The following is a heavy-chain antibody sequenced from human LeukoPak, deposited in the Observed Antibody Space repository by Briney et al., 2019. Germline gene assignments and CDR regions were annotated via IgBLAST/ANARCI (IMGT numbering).Heavy chain of an antibody. Sequence: ASVKVSCKASGYPFTGYYLHWVRQAPGQGLEWMGWINPNSGFTNYAQKFQGRVTMTRDTSISTAYMELSRLRSDDTAVYYCARGPGITMVRGVISYFQHWGQGTLVTVSS. CDR2: INPNSGFT. CDR1: GYPFTGYY. V-gene: IGHV1-2*02. J-gene: IGHJ1*01. D-gene: IGHD3-10*01. CDR3: ARGPGITMVRGVISYFQH.